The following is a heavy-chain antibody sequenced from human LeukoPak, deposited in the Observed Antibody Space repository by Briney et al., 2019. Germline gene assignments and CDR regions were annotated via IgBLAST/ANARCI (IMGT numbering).Heavy chain of an antibody. J-gene: IGHJ5*02. CDR1: GYTFIGYY. D-gene: IGHD3-10*01. Sequence: VASVKVSCKASGYTFIGYYLHWVRQAPGQGLEWMGWISPNSGDTKYSEKFQGRVTMTRDTSIDTVYLELTSLRSDDTAVYYCARDREHYYGSGRYSRWFDPWGQGTLVTVSS. CDR3: ARDREHYYGSGRYSRWFDP. V-gene: IGHV1-2*02. CDR2: ISPNSGDT.